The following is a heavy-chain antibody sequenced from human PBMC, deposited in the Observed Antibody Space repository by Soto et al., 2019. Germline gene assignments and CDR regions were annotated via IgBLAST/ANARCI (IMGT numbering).Heavy chain of an antibody. CDR2: ISARGGSL. J-gene: IGHJ4*02. Sequence: EVQLLESGGGLVQPGGSLRLSCAASGFSFSSYAMVWVRQAPGKGLEWVSVISARGGSLYFADSVKGRLTISRDNSKNGLSLEMNSLRAEDTATYFCAKGSIEYRAAVDNWGQGTLVVVSS. CDR3: AKGSIEYRAAVDN. CDR1: GFSFSSYA. V-gene: IGHV3-23*01. D-gene: IGHD3-16*02.